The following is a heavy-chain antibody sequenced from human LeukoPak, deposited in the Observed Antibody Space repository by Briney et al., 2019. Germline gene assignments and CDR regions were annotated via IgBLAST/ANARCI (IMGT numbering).Heavy chain of an antibody. D-gene: IGHD7-27*01. CDR1: GASLTDYY. V-gene: IGHV4-59*01. CDR2: IHHSGNS. J-gene: IGHJ5*02. Sequence: SETLSLTCTVSGASLTDYYWSWIRQSPGKGLEWISYIHHSGNSDYNPSLRTRVTTSLDTSKNQFSVKLISVTAAGTAVYYCTRGHWGLQSWSQGSLVTVSS. CDR3: TRGHWGLQS.